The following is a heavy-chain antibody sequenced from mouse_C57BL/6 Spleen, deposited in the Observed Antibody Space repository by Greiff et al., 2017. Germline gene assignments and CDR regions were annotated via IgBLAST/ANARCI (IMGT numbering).Heavy chain of an antibody. CDR1: GYTFTSYW. CDR3: ARTYDYDRGPFDY. J-gene: IGHJ2*01. D-gene: IGHD2-4*01. V-gene: IGHV1-52*01. CDR2: IDPSDSET. Sequence: QVQLQQPGAELVRPGSSVKLSCKASGYTFTSYWMHWVKQRPIQGLEWIGNIDPSDSETHYNQKFKDKATLTVDKSSSTAYMQLSSLTSEDSAVYYCARTYDYDRGPFDYWGQGTTLTVSS.